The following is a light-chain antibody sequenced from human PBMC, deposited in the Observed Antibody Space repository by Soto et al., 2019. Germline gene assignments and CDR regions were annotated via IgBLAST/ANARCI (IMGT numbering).Light chain of an antibody. V-gene: IGLV2-14*01. J-gene: IGLJ1*01. CDR2: DVS. CDR1: SSDVGGYNY. Sequence: QSVLTHPASVSGSPGQSITISCTGTSSDVGGYNYVSWYQQHPGKAPKLMIYDVSNRPSGVSNRFSGSKSGNTASLTISGLQAEDEADYYCSSYTSSSAYGFGTGTKVTV. CDR3: SSYTSSSAYG.